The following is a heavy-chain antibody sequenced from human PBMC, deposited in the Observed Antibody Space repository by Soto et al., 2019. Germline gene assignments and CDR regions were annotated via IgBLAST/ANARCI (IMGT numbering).Heavy chain of an antibody. V-gene: IGHV3-21*01. Sequence: PGGSLRLSCVASGFTFSSYGMNWVRQAPGKGLEWVSSISSSGNYIYYADSVKGRFTISRDNAKNSLYLQMNSLRAEDTAVYYCANGYGSTIWGQGTLVT. CDR1: GFTFSSYG. J-gene: IGHJ4*02. CDR2: ISSSGNYI. D-gene: IGHD3-10*01. CDR3: ANGYGSTI.